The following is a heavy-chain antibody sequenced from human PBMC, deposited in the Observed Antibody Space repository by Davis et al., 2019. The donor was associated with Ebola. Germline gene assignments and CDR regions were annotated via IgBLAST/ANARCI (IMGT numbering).Heavy chain of an antibody. V-gene: IGHV3-21*01. J-gene: IGHJ3*02. CDR1: GFTFSFHR. D-gene: IGHD4-11*01. CDR3: ARDAYEYTTVTTPAFDI. CDR2: ISGSGDYI. Sequence: GGSLRLSCAASGFTFSFHRMNWVRQAPGKGLEWVSSISGSGDYIYYADSVKGRFTISRDNSKNTLYLQMNSLRAEDTAVYYCARDAYEYTTVTTPAFDIWGQGTMVTVSS.